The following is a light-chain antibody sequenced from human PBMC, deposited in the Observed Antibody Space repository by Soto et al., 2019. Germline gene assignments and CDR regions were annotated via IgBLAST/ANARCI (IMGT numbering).Light chain of an antibody. Sequence: EIVMTQSPATLSVSPGERATLSCRASQSVNSNLAWYQQKPGQAPRLLFYGASTRATGIPARLSGTGSGTDFTLTISSLQSEDFAVYYCQQSNKWPYTFGQGTKLEIK. V-gene: IGKV3-15*01. CDR1: QSVNSN. J-gene: IGKJ2*01. CDR3: QQSNKWPYT. CDR2: GAS.